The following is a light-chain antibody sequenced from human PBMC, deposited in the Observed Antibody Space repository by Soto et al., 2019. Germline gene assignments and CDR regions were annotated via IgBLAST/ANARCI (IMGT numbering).Light chain of an antibody. CDR3: QHYDNLPYT. Sequence: DIQMTQSPSSLSASVGDRVTITCQASQGINTYLNWYQQKPHKAPKLLISDASILKAGVPSRFSGCGSGTDFTLTITSLRPEDIATYYCQHYDNLPYTFGQGTKLEIK. J-gene: IGKJ2*01. CDR2: DAS. V-gene: IGKV1-33*01. CDR1: QGINTY.